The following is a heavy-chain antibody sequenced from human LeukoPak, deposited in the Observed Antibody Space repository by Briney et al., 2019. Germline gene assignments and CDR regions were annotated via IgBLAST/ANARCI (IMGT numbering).Heavy chain of an antibody. CDR1: GGSFSGYY. J-gene: IGHJ4*02. V-gene: IGHV4-34*01. Sequence: SETLSLTCAVYGGSFSGYYWSWIRQPPGKGLEWIGEINHSGSTNYNPSLKSRVTISVDTSKNRFSLKLSSVTAADTAVYYCARVIRNWNYAYFDYWGQGTLVTVSS. CDR2: INHSGST. D-gene: IGHD1-7*01. CDR3: ARVIRNWNYAYFDY.